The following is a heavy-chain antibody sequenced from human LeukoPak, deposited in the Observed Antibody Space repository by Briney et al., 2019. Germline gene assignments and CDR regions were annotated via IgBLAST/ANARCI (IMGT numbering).Heavy chain of an antibody. CDR3: ARSVGGSYYYYYMDV. Sequence: SETLSLTCAVYGGSFSGYYWSWIRQPAGKGLEWIGRIYTSGTTNYNPSLKSRVTTSVDTSKNQFSLNLNFVTAADTAVYFCARSVGGSYYYYYMDVWGTGTTVTVSS. CDR1: GGSFSGYY. CDR2: IYTSGTT. V-gene: IGHV4-59*10. J-gene: IGHJ6*03. D-gene: IGHD3-10*01.